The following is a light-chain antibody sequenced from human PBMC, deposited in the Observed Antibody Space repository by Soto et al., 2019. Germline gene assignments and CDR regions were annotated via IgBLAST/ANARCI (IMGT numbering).Light chain of an antibody. CDR3: QQRTNWLFT. V-gene: IGKV3-11*01. CDR2: DAS. CDR1: QTVGIS. J-gene: IGKJ3*01. Sequence: LTQSPASLSLSPGERATLYCRASQTVGISLAWYQHKPGQPPRLLIYDASKRATGIPARFGGSGSGTDFTLTISSLDPEDFAVYYCQQRTNWLFTFGPGTKVDIK.